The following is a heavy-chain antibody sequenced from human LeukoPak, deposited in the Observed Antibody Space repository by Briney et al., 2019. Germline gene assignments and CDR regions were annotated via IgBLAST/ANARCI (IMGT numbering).Heavy chain of an antibody. J-gene: IGHJ4*02. V-gene: IGHV3-21*01. Sequence: PGGSLRLSCAASGFTFSSYEMNWVRRAPGKGLEWVSSITSSSSYIYYADSVKGRFTISRDNAKNSLYLQMNSLRADDTAVYYCARDCGGDCYSHYFDYWGQGTLVTVSS. CDR3: ARDCGGDCYSHYFDY. CDR2: ITSSSSYI. CDR1: GFTFSSYE. D-gene: IGHD2-21*02.